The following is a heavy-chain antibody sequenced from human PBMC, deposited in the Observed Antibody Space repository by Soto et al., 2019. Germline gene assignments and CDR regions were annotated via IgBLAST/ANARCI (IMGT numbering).Heavy chain of an antibody. V-gene: IGHV1-8*01. CDR2: MNPNSGNT. D-gene: IGHD3-3*01. Sequence: GASVKVSCKASGYTFTSYDINWVRQATGQGLEWMGWMNPNSGNTGYAQKFQGRVTMTRNTSISTAYMELSSLRSEDTAVYYCARTPYYDFWSGYYSGMDVWGQGTTVTVSS. CDR1: GYTFTSYD. CDR3: ARTPYYDFWSGYYSGMDV. J-gene: IGHJ6*02.